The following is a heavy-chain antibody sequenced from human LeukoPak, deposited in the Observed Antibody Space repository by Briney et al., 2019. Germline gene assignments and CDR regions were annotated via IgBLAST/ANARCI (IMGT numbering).Heavy chain of an antibody. D-gene: IGHD1-26*01. V-gene: IGHV1-24*01. CDR3: ATMGGAFDI. Sequence: ASVKVSCKVSGYTLIELSMHWVRQAPGKGLEWMGGFDPEDGEAIYAQMFQGRVTMTEDTSTDTACMELSSLRSEDTAVYYCATMGGAFDIWGQGTMVTVSS. CDR2: FDPEDGEA. J-gene: IGHJ3*02. CDR1: GYTLIELS.